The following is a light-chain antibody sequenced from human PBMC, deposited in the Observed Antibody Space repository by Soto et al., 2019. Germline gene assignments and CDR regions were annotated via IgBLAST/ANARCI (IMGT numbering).Light chain of an antibody. J-gene: IGKJ3*01. CDR3: QQLNSDPFT. CDR1: QGISSY. Sequence: IQLTQSPSSLSASVGDRVTITCRASQGISSYVAWYQQKPGNAPKLLIYAASTLHSGVPSRFSGRGSGTDFTLTISSLQTEDFATYYCQQLNSDPFTFGPGTKVDIK. V-gene: IGKV1-9*01. CDR2: AAS.